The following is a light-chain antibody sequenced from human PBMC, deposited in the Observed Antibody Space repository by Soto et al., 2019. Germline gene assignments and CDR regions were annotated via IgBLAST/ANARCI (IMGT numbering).Light chain of an antibody. CDR2: GAS. Sequence: EIVMTQSPATLSVSPGERATLSCRASQSVSSNLAWYQQKPGQAPRLLIYGASTRATGIPARFSGSVSGPEFTLTIGSLQSYDCAVDYGQQDNNLAYTFGQGTQLEFK. J-gene: IGKJ2*01. V-gene: IGKV3-15*01. CDR3: QQDNNLAYT. CDR1: QSVSSN.